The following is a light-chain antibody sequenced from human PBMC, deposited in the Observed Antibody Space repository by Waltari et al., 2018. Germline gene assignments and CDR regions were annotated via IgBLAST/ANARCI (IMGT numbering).Light chain of an antibody. CDR1: TSNIGNNY. CDR3: GTWDNNLSALV. J-gene: IGLJ2*01. V-gene: IGLV1-51*02. Sequence: QSVLTQPPSVSAAPGQKVTIPCPGSTSNIGNNYVSWYQQLPGAAPKVFIYETEKRPSGIPDRFSGSKSGTSASLGITGLQTGDEAAYYCGTWDNNLSALVFGTGTKLTVL. CDR2: ETE.